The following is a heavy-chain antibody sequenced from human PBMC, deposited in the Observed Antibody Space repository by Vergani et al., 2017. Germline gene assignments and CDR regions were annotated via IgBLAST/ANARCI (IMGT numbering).Heavy chain of an antibody. D-gene: IGHD3-22*01. CDR2: ISGQNFRT. Sequence: EVQLLESGGGSAQPGESLRLSCVASGFTFTAHGLNWVRQAPGKGLEWVSGISGQNFRTHYADSVKGRFTISRDDSKNTLSLQMNSLTAEDTAIYYCAGPQGTSAYYYGGFYYWGQGILVTVSS. V-gene: IGHV3-23*01. J-gene: IGHJ4*02. CDR3: AGPQGTSAYYYGGFYY. CDR1: GFTFTAHG.